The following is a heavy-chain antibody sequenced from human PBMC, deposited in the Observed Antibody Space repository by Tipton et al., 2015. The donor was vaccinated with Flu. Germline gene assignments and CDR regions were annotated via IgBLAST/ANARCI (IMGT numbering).Heavy chain of an antibody. V-gene: IGHV4-38-2*01. D-gene: IGHD4-11*01. CDR2: SHNTGRT. J-gene: IGHJ5*02. Sequence: TLSLTCSVSGDSIGGAYYWGWIRQPPGKGLEWIGNSHNTGRTYRNPSLKSRVIISVDRSKNQFSLKLTSVTAADTAVYYCARRDFSNDVSEPKNRVDPWGQGSLVTVTT. CDR1: GDSIGGAYY. CDR3: ARRDFSNDVSEPKNRVDP.